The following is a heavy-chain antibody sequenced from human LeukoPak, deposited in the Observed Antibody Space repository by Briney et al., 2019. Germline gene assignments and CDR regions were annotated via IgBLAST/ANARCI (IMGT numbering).Heavy chain of an antibody. V-gene: IGHV3-23*01. D-gene: IGHD2-15*01. CDR3: AKRAGYCSGGSCFTTFDY. CDR1: GFTFSSYG. CDR2: ISGSGGST. Sequence: GGTLRLSCAASGFTFSSYGMSWVRQAPGKGLEWVSAISGSGGSTYYADSVKGRFTISRDNSKNTLYLQMNSLRAEDTAVYYCAKRAGYCSGGSCFTTFDYWGQGTLVTVSS. J-gene: IGHJ4*02.